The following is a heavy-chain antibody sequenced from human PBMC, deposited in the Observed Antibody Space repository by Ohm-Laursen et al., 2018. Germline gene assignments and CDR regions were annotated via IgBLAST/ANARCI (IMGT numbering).Heavy chain of an antibody. CDR3: TRAVAGALDY. J-gene: IGHJ4*02. D-gene: IGHD6-19*01. V-gene: IGHV6-1*01. CDR1: GDTVSSNSAA. Sequence: QTLSLTCAISGDTVSSNSAAWNWIRQSPSRGLEWLGRTYYRSKWYNDYGASVKSRITINPDTSKNQFSLLLNSVTPEDTAVYYCTRAVAGALDYWGQGTLVTVSS. CDR2: TYYRSKWYN.